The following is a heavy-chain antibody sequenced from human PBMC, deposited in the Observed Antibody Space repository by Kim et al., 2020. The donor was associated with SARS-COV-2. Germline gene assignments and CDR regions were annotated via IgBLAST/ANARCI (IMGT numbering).Heavy chain of an antibody. D-gene: IGHD2-8*01. CDR2: SFYTWSS. Sequence: SETLSLTCTVSGGSISSYCWSWSRQGPGKGLGWEGYSFYTWSSNYNSSPQSRGTISIDAYKNQISLKLRLMTAADTAMDFCSRVRGSWCEGRGYFDYG. CDR1: GGSISSYC. CDR3: SRVRGSWCEGRGYFDY. J-gene: IGHJ4*03. V-gene: IGHV4-59*13.